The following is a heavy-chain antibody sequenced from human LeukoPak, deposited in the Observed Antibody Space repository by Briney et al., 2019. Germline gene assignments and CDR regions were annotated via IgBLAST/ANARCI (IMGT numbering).Heavy chain of an antibody. V-gene: IGHV1-46*01. D-gene: IGHD5-18*01. CDR2: INPSGGST. Sequence: ASVKVSCKASGYTFTSYYMHWVRQAPGQGLEWMGIINPSGGSTSYAQKFQGRVTMTRDTSTSTVYMELSSLRSEDTAVYYCAREVGLQLRRENWFDPWGQGTLVTVSS. CDR1: GYTFTSYY. J-gene: IGHJ5*02. CDR3: AREVGLQLRRENWFDP.